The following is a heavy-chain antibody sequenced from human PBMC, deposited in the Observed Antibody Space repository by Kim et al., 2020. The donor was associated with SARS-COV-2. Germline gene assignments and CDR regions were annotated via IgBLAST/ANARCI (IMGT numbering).Heavy chain of an antibody. D-gene: IGHD1-26*01. CDR3: ARVLLSATNSGAFDY. Sequence: SETLSLTCTVSGGSISSGGYYWSWIRQHPGKGLEWIGYIYYSGSTYYNPSLKSRVTISVDTSKNQFSLKLSSVTAADTAVYYCARVLLSATNSGAFDYWGQGTLVTVSS. J-gene: IGHJ4*02. CDR1: GGSISSGGYY. CDR2: IYYSGST. V-gene: IGHV4-31*03.